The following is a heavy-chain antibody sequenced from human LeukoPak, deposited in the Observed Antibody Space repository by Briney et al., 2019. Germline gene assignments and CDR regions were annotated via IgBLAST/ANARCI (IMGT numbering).Heavy chain of an antibody. CDR3: ARGQVPAARGYNWFDP. Sequence: SETLSLTCAVYGWSFNDYYWNWIRQPPGKGLEWIGEINARGDTNYNPSLKSRVTISVDTSKNQFSLRLTSMITADTAIYYCARGQVPAARGYNWFDPWGQGTLVTVSS. CDR2: INARGDT. J-gene: IGHJ5*02. D-gene: IGHD2-2*01. CDR1: GWSFNDYY. V-gene: IGHV4-34*01.